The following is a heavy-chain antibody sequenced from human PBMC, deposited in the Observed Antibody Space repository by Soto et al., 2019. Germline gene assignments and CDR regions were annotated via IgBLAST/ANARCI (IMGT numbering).Heavy chain of an antibody. CDR2: IYPDDPDT. D-gene: IGHD3-22*01. CDR1: GYSFTNDW. CDR3: ARRNFYDTSNWFDP. V-gene: IGHV5-51*01. J-gene: IGHJ5*01. Sequence: GESLKICCKSAGYSFTNDWSCGVRQRPGKGLEWMGIIYPDDPDTRYSPFFQGQVTISADKSINTAYLRWSSLKASDTAIYYCARRNFYDTSNWFDPWGQGTLVTVSS.